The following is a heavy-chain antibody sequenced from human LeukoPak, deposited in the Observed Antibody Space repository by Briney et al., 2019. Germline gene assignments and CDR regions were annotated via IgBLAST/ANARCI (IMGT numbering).Heavy chain of an antibody. CDR2: ISGSGGST. CDR1: GFTFSSYA. J-gene: IGHJ4*02. D-gene: IGHD5-12*01. CDR3: AKVTGSRVATITAFDY. V-gene: IGHV3-23*01. Sequence: GGSLRLSCAASGFTFSSYAMSWVCQAPGKGLEWVSAISGSGGSTYYADSVKGRFTISRDNSKNTLYLQMNSLRAEDTAVYYCAKVTGSRVATITAFDYWGQGTLVTVSS.